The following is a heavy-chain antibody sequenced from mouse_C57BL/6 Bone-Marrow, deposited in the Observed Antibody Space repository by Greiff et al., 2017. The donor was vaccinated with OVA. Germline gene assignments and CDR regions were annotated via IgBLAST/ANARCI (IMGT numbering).Heavy chain of an antibody. CDR2: IWRGGST. CDR1: GFSLTSYG. Sequence: VQLKQSGPGLVQPSQSLSITCTVSGFSLTSYGVHWVRQSPGKGLEWLGVIWRGGSTDYNAAFMSRLSITKDNSKSQVFFKMNSLQADDTAIYYCAKKPDYGSSYWYFDVWGTGTTVTVSS. V-gene: IGHV2-5*01. J-gene: IGHJ1*03. CDR3: AKKPDYGSSYWYFDV. D-gene: IGHD1-1*01.